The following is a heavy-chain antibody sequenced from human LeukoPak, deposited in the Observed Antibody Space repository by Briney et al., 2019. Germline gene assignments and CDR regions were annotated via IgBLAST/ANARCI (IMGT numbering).Heavy chain of an antibody. J-gene: IGHJ6*02. V-gene: IGHV3-23*01. CDR1: GFTFSSYA. CDR3: AKGGGVDTAMVMEEDWWYYGMDV. D-gene: IGHD5-18*01. CDR2: ISGSGGST. Sequence: GGSLRLSCAASGFTFSSYAMSWVRQAPGKGLEWVSAISGSGGSTYYADSVKGRFTISRDNSKNTLYLQMNSLRAEDTAVYYCAKGGGVDTAMVMEEDWWYYGMDVWGQGTTVTVSS.